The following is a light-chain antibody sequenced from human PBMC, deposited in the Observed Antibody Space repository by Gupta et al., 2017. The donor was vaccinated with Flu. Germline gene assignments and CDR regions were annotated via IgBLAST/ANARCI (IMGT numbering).Light chain of an antibody. CDR1: SSDIGAYNY. Sequence: SATSSDIGAYNYVSWYQQHPGEVPKLMIYEGSSRPSEVSDRFSGSKSGNTASLTISGLQAEDEADYYCSSCTSTSTLVLGGGTKLTVL. V-gene: IGLV2-14*01. CDR2: EGS. CDR3: SSCTSTSTLV. J-gene: IGLJ2*01.